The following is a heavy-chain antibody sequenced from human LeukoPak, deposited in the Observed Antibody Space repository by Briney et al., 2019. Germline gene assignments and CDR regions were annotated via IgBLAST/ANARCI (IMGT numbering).Heavy chain of an antibody. Sequence: GGSLRLSCAASGFTFSSYSMNWVRQAPGKGLEWVSYISSSGTTRYYADSVKGRFTISRDNAKNSLSLQINSLRAEDTAVYYCARDGNLPRPFDIWGQGTIVTVSS. D-gene: IGHD1-14*01. CDR2: ISSSGTTR. V-gene: IGHV3-48*01. J-gene: IGHJ3*02. CDR1: GFTFSSYS. CDR3: ARDGNLPRPFDI.